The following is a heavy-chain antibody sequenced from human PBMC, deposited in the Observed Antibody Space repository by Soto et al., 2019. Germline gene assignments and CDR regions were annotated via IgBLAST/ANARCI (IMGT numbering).Heavy chain of an antibody. V-gene: IGHV4-34*01. CDR1: GGSFSGYY. CDR3: AGDRYNWNYGYYYYYGMEV. Sequence: SETLSLTCAFYGGSFSGYYLSWIRQPPGKGLEWVGEINHSGSTNYNPSLKSRVTISVDTSKNQFSLKLSSVTAADTAVYYCAGDRYNWNYGYYYYYGMEVWGQGTTVTVSS. J-gene: IGHJ6*02. CDR2: INHSGST. D-gene: IGHD1-7*01.